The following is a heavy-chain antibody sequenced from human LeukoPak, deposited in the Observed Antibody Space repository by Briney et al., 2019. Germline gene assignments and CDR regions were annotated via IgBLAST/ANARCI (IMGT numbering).Heavy chain of an antibody. Sequence: GASVKVSCKASGYTFTSYAMHWVRQAPGQRLEWMGWINAGNGNTKYSQKFQGRVTITRDTSASTAYMELSSLRSEDTAVYYCAREWGLLRYFDWLSADAFDIWGQGTMVTVPS. CDR3: AREWGLLRYFDWLSADAFDI. CDR2: INAGNGNT. CDR1: GYTFTSYA. V-gene: IGHV1-3*01. D-gene: IGHD3-9*01. J-gene: IGHJ3*02.